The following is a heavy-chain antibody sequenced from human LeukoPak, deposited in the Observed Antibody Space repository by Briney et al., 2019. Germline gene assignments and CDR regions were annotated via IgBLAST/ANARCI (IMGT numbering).Heavy chain of an antibody. CDR1: GFTFSSYG. Sequence: GGSLRLSCAASGFTFSSYGMHWVRQAPGKGLEWVAFIRYDGSNKYYADSVKGRFTISRDNSKNTLYLQMNSLRAEDTAVYYCAKDTGIAVAGLFDYWGQGTLSPSPQ. CDR3: AKDTGIAVAGLFDY. CDR2: IRYDGSNK. D-gene: IGHD6-19*01. J-gene: IGHJ4*02. V-gene: IGHV3-30*02.